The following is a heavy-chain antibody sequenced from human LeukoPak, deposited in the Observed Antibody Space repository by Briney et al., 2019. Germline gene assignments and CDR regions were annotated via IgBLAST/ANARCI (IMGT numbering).Heavy chain of an antibody. Sequence: EGSLRLSCTASGFTFSSYEMNWVRQAPGEGLEWVSYISPIGSPIYYADSVKGRFTISRDNAKKSLYLQMNSLRAEDTAVYYCASFYDSSGRDYWGQGTLVTVSS. CDR1: GFTFSSYE. V-gene: IGHV3-48*03. CDR2: ISPIGSPI. CDR3: ASFYDSSGRDY. D-gene: IGHD3-22*01. J-gene: IGHJ4*02.